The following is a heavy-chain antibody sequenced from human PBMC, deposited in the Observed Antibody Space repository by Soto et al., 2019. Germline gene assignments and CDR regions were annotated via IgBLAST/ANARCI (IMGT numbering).Heavy chain of an antibody. Sequence: PSETLSLTCAVSGGSISSSNWWRWVRQPPGKGLEWIGEIYHSGSTNYNPSLKSRVTISVDKSKNLFSLKLSSVIAADTAVYYCATYWARRITMVRGATQAFDIWGQGTMVTVSS. CDR3: ATYWARRITMVRGATQAFDI. V-gene: IGHV4-4*02. CDR2: IYHSGST. J-gene: IGHJ3*02. CDR1: GGSISSSNW. D-gene: IGHD3-10*01.